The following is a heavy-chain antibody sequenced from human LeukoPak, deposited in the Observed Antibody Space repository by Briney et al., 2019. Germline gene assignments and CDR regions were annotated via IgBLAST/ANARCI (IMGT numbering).Heavy chain of an antibody. Sequence: PGGSLRLSCAASGFTFSSYGMHWVRQAPGKGLEWVAVIWYDGSNKYYADSVKGRFTISRDNSKNTLYLQMNSLRAEDTAVYYCARDRSSSWYSLSFYFDYWGQGTLVTVSS. D-gene: IGHD6-13*01. CDR3: ARDRSSSWYSLSFYFDY. V-gene: IGHV3-33*08. CDR2: IWYDGSNK. CDR1: GFTFSSYG. J-gene: IGHJ4*02.